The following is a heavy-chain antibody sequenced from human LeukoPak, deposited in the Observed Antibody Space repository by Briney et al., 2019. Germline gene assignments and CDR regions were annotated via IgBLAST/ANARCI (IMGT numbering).Heavy chain of an antibody. CDR1: GYTFTSYD. V-gene: IGHV1-8*01. D-gene: IGHD2-8*01. Sequence: ASVKVSCKASGYTFTSYDINWVRQATGQGLEWMGWMNPNSGNTGYAQKFQGRVTMTRNTSISTAYMELSSLRSEDTAVYYCARGASTIGNYYYYGMDVWGQGTTVTVSS. CDR3: ARGASTIGNYYYYGMDV. J-gene: IGHJ6*02. CDR2: MNPNSGNT.